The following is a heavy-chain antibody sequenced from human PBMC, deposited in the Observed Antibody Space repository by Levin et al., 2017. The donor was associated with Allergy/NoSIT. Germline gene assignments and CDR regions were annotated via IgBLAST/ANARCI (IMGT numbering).Heavy chain of an antibody. V-gene: IGHV3-49*04. Sequence: GSLRLSCTASGFTFGDYGMSWVRQAPGKGLEWVGFIRSKAYDGTTEYAASVKGRFTISRDDSKSIAYLQMNSLKTEDTAVYYCTRADASYDWGFFDYWGQGTLVTVSS. CDR2: IRSKAYDGTT. J-gene: IGHJ4*02. CDR1: GFTFGDYG. CDR3: TRADASYDWGFFDY. D-gene: IGHD3-16*01.